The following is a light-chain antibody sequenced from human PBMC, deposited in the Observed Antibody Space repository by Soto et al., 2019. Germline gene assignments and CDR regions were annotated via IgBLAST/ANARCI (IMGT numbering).Light chain of an antibody. CDR2: DVS. CDR3: SSYTSSGTLMV. Sequence: QSALTQPASVSGSPGQSITISCTGTSSDVGGYNYVSWYQQHPGKAPKLMIYDVSNRPSGVSNRFSGSKSGNTASLINSGLQAADEADYYCSSYTSSGTLMVFGGGTKLTVL. J-gene: IGLJ2*01. CDR1: SSDVGGYNY. V-gene: IGLV2-14*01.